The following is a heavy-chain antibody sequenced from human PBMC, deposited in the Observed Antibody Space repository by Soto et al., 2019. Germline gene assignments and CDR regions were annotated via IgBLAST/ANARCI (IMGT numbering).Heavy chain of an antibody. J-gene: IGHJ4*02. Sequence: TLSLTCTVSGGSISSGGYYWSWIRQHPGKGLEWIGYIYYSGSTYYNPSLKSRVTISVDTSKNQFSLKLSSVTAADTAVYYCAMPESSGYYYGYYSDYGGQGTLVNVSS. D-gene: IGHD3-22*01. CDR3: AMPESSGYYYGYYSDY. CDR2: IYYSGST. V-gene: IGHV4-31*03. CDR1: GGSISSGGYY.